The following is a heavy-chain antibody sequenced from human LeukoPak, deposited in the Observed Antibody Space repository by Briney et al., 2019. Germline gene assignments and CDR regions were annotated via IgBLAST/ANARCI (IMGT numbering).Heavy chain of an antibody. D-gene: IGHD5-24*01. J-gene: IGHJ4*02. V-gene: IGHV1-24*01. CDR1: GYTLTELS. CDR2: FDPEDGET. Sequence: ASLKVSCKVSGYTLTELSMHWVRQPPGKGLEWMGGFDPEDGETIYAQKFQGRVTMTEDTSTDTAYMELSSLRSEDTAVYYCATCLRGWLQPKFDYWGQGTLVTVSS. CDR3: ATCLRGWLQPKFDY.